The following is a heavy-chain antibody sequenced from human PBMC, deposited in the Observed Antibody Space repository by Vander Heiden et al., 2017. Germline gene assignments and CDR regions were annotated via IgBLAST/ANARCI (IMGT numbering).Heavy chain of an antibody. CDR1: GFTFSSSA. CDR3: ARDEDYAYYFDY. D-gene: IGHD2-2*01. J-gene: IGHJ4*02. CDR2: IKYAGSNK. V-gene: IGHV3-30*01. Sequence: QGQLVESGGGGVQPGRSLRLHCAAPGFTFSSSAMHWVRQAPGKGLEWVAVIKYAGSNKYYADSVTGRFTISRDNSKNTLYLQMNSLRVEDTAVYYCARDEDYAYYFDYWGQGTLVTVSS.